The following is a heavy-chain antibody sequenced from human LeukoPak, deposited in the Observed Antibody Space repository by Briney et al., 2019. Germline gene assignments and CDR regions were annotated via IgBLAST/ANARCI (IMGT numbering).Heavy chain of an antibody. CDR1: GYRFSNYW. CDR2: IYPGDSET. V-gene: IGHV5-51*01. CDR3: ARALRTGQGDYVPVL. D-gene: IGHD4-17*01. J-gene: IGHJ4*02. Sequence: GESLKISCKASGYRFSNYWIGWVRQMPGKGLEWMTIIYPGDSETRYSPSFQGQVTISADKSNGTMYLQWSSLKASDTAMYYCARALRTGQGDYVPVLWGQGTLVIVSS.